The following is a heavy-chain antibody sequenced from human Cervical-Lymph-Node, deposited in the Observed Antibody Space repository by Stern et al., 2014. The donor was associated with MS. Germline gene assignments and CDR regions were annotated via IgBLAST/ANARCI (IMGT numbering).Heavy chain of an antibody. CDR3: AREVAGHRLGMMDV. CDR2: INPSGGST. J-gene: IGHJ6*02. D-gene: IGHD6-19*01. Sequence: VQLLESGAEVKKPGASGKVSCKASGYNFTIYYMHWVRQAPGQGLEWMGIINPSGGSTSYAQKFQGRVTMTRDTSTSTVYMELSSLRSEDTAVYYCAREVAGHRLGMMDVWGQGTTVTVSS. CDR1: GYNFTIYY. V-gene: IGHV1-46*01.